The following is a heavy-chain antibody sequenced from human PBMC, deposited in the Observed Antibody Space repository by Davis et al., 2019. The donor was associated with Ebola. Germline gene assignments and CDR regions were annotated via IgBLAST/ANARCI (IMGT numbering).Heavy chain of an antibody. CDR3: ARDGLGTGRHYYYYGMDV. J-gene: IGHJ6*02. CDR2: INAGNGNT. D-gene: IGHD1-1*01. CDR1: GYTFTSYG. Sequence: ASVKVSCKASGYTFTSYGMHWVRQAPGQRLEWMGWINAGNGNTKYSENFQGRVTITRDTSASTAYMELRSLRSDDTAVYYCARDGLGTGRHYYYYGMDVWGQGTTVTVSS. V-gene: IGHV1-3*01.